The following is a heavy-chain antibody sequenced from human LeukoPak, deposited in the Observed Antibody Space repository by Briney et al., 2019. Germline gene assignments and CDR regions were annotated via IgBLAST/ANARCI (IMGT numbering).Heavy chain of an antibody. CDR3: ARVVRSGDDLRYYYYGMDV. CDR1: GYSISSGYY. D-gene: IGHD2-15*01. V-gene: IGHV4-38-2*02. J-gene: IGHJ6*02. CDR2: IYHSGST. Sequence: PSETLSLTCTVSGYSISSGYYWGWIRQPPGKGLEWIGSIYHSGSTYYNPSLKSRVTISVDKSKNQFSLKLSSVTAADAAVYYCARVVRSGDDLRYYYYGMDVWGQGTTVTVSS.